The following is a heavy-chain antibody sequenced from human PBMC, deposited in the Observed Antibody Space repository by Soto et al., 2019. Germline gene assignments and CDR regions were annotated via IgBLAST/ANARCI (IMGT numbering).Heavy chain of an antibody. V-gene: IGHV4-59*01. CDR2: IYYSGST. D-gene: IGHD3-22*01. CDR3: ARGTHYDSSGYSYYFDY. Sequence: KPXETLGLAGTVSGGSISSYYWSWIRQPPGKGLEWIGYIYYSGSTNYNPSLKSLVTISVDTSKNQFSLKLSSVTAADTAVYYCARGTHYDSSGYSYYFDYWGQGTLVTVYS. CDR1: GGSISSYY. J-gene: IGHJ4*02.